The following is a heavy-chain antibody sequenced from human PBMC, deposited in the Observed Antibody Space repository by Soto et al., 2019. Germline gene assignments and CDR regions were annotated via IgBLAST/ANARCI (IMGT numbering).Heavy chain of an antibody. J-gene: IGHJ6*02. Sequence: QEGLVQSGAEVKKRGSSVNVSCKASEGTFSSYSITWVRQAPGQRLEWMGEIIPLLGTANYAQKFQGRVTITGDKSTSTIYLVLSSLRSDDTAVYYCARDPVDLFGYMDVWGQGTTVTVSS. CDR2: IIPLLGTA. CDR1: EGTFSSYS. V-gene: IGHV1-69*06. D-gene: IGHD6-25*01. CDR3: ARDPVDLFGYMDV.